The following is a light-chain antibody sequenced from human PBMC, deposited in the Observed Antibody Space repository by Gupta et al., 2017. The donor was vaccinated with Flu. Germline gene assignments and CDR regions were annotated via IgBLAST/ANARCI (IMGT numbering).Light chain of an antibody. V-gene: IGLV3-1*01. Sequence: SYELSPPPSASMSPGQTAIITCSGNKLGDKYTSWYQQRPGQSPVVIIYDDNKRPSGIPERFSGSNSGNTATLTISGTQSKDEADYYCQAWDRTTVVFGGGTKLTVL. CDR2: DDN. J-gene: IGLJ2*01. CDR1: KLGDKY. CDR3: QAWDRTTVV.